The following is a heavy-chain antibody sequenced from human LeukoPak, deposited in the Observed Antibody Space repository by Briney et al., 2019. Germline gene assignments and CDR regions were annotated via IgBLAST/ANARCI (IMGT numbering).Heavy chain of an antibody. CDR2: ISTGSTYT. V-gene: IGHV3-11*06. CDR1: GFSFSDYH. D-gene: IGHD1-14*01. Sequence: GGSLRLSCAASGFSFSDYHMSCIRQVPGKGLEWISSISTGSTYTHYADSVKGRFTISRDNARNSLYLQMNSLRAEDTAVYYCARENHGKFVYWGQGTPVTVSS. CDR3: ARENHGKFVY. J-gene: IGHJ4*02.